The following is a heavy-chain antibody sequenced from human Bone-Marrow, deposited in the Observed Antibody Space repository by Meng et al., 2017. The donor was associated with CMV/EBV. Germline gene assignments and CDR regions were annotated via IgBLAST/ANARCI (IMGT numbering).Heavy chain of an antibody. CDR2: ISSSGSTI. CDR1: GASISSYY. CDR3: ARVLQLVGDAFDI. D-gene: IGHD1-26*01. V-gene: IGHV3-11*01. J-gene: IGHJ3*02. Sequence: LSLTCTVSGASISSYYWTWIRQAPGKGLEWVSYISSSGSTIYYADSVKGRFTISRDNAKNSLYLQMNSLRAEDTAVYYCARVLQLVGDAFDIWGQGTMVTVSS.